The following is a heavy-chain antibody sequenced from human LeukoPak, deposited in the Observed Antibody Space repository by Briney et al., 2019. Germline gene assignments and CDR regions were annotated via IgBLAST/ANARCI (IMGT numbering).Heavy chain of an antibody. J-gene: IGHJ4*02. D-gene: IGHD2-15*01. V-gene: IGHV1-69*06. CDR1: GGTFSSYA. Sequence: ASVKVSCKASGGTFSSYAISWVRQAPGQGLEWMGGIIPIFGTANYAQKFQGRVTITADKSTSTAYMELSSLRSEDTAVYHCARSGSIVVVVAEYYFDYWGQGTLVTVSS. CDR2: IIPIFGTA. CDR3: ARSGSIVVVVAEYYFDY.